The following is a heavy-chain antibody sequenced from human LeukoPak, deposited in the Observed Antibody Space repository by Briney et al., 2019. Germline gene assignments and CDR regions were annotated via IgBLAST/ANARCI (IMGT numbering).Heavy chain of an antibody. V-gene: IGHV3-23*01. Sequence: GGSLRLSCAASGFTFSNYAMTWVRQAPGKGLEWVSVISDSGGSTYHAESVRGRFTISRDNSKNTLYLEMNSLRAEDTAVYYCGRRGYYDSSGKFDYWGQGTLVTVSS. J-gene: IGHJ4*02. CDR3: GRRGYYDSSGKFDY. CDR2: ISDSGGST. CDR1: GFTFSNYA. D-gene: IGHD3-22*01.